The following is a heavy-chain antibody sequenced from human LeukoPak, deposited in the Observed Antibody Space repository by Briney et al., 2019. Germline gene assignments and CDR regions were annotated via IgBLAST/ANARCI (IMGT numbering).Heavy chain of an antibody. CDR2: FDPDDGET. CDR3: ATVTTVEGWYFDL. V-gene: IGHV1-24*01. D-gene: IGHD4-23*01. CDR1: EYTLTELS. J-gene: IGHJ2*01. Sequence: SVKVSCKVSEYTLTELSMHWVRRAPGKGLEWMGGFDPDDGETIYAQKFQGRVTMTEDTSTDTAYMELSSLRSEDTAVYYCATVTTVEGWYFDLWGRGTLVTVSS.